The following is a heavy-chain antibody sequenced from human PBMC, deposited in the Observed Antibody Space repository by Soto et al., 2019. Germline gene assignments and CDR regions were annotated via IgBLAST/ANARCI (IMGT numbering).Heavy chain of an antibody. CDR3: ARDPWNDGYFDY. J-gene: IGHJ4*02. CDR2: IYHSGST. D-gene: IGHD1-1*01. Sequence: SETLSLTCAVSGGSISSSNWWSWVRQPPGKGLEWIGEIYHSGSTNYDPSLKSRVTISVDKSKNQFSLKLSSVTAADTAVYYCARDPWNDGYFDYWGQGTLVTVSS. V-gene: IGHV4-4*02. CDR1: GGSISSSNW.